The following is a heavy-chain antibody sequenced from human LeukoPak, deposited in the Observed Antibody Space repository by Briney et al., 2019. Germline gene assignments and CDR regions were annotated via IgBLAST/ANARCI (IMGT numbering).Heavy chain of an antibody. CDR3: ARDEGWSNWFDP. CDR2: IYHSGST. Sequence: SETLSLTCTVSGGSISSYYWSWIRQPPGKGLEWIGYIYHSGSTYYNPSLKSRVTISVDRSKNQFSLKLSSVTAADTAVYYCARDEGWSNWFDPWGQGTLVTVSS. V-gene: IGHV4-59*12. J-gene: IGHJ5*02. CDR1: GGSISSYY. D-gene: IGHD3-3*01.